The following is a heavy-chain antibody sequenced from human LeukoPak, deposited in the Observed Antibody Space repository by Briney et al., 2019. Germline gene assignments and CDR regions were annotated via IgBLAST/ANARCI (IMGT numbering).Heavy chain of an antibody. D-gene: IGHD6-13*01. CDR3: ASGSSTWSTMGLYFDH. CDR2: IKHDGSEK. V-gene: IGHV3-7*01. CDR1: GFTFSTYY. Sequence: GSLRLSCEGSGFTFSTYYMSWVRQAPGKGLEGVANIKHDGSEKFYVDSVKGRFTVSRDNAKNSVFLQMNSLRADESAVYYCASGSSTWSTMGLYFDHWGQGALVTVSS. J-gene: IGHJ4*02.